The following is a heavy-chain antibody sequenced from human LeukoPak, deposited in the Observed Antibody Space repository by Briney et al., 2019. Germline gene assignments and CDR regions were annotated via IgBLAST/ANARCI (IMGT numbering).Heavy chain of an antibody. CDR1: GDSIRSSNW. D-gene: IGHD3-3*01. Sequence: PSETLSLTCTVSGDSIRSSNWWSWVRQPPGKGLEWIGEMYHSGTTNYNPTLKSRITISLDTSNNQFFLDMTSVTAADTAVYYCAKGRGERDFWSGYYFDYWGQGTLVTVSS. CDR2: MYHSGTT. CDR3: AKGRGERDFWSGYYFDY. V-gene: IGHV4-4*02. J-gene: IGHJ4*02.